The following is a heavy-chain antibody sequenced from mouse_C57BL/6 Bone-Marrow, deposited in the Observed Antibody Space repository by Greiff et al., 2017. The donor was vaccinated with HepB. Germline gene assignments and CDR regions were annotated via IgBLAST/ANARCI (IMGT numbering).Heavy chain of an antibody. CDR2: IDPNSGGT. CDR1: GYTFTSYW. Sequence: QVQLKQPGAELVKPGASVKLSCKASGYTFTSYWMHWVKQRPGRGLEWIGRIDPNSGGTKYNEKFKSKATLTVDKPSSTAYMQLSSLTSEDSAVYYCARRDYYGSSSSFAYWGQGTLVTVSA. J-gene: IGHJ3*01. CDR3: ARRDYYGSSSSFAY. V-gene: IGHV1-72*01. D-gene: IGHD1-1*01.